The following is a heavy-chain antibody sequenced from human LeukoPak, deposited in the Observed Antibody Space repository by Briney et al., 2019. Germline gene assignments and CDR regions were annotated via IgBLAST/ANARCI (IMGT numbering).Heavy chain of an antibody. J-gene: IGHJ3*02. CDR2: FDPEDGET. CDR1: GYTLTELS. CDR3: ATSSNIGYYYEQAFDI. V-gene: IGHV1-24*01. Sequence: ASVKVSCKVSGYTLTELSMHWVRQAPGKGLEGMGGFDPEDGETIYAQKFQGRVTMTEDTSTDTAYMELSGLRSEDTAVYYCATSSNIGYYYEQAFDIWGQGTMVTVSS. D-gene: IGHD3-22*01.